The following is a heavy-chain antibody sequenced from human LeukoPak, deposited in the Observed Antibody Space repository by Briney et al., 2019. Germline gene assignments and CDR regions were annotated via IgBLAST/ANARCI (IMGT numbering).Heavy chain of an antibody. D-gene: IGHD1-26*01. CDR2: IGKSGNTI. V-gene: IGHV3-48*03. CDR1: GFTSTTYE. J-gene: IGHJ3*02. CDR3: ARCIDRSRLCDAFDI. Sequence: GGSLRLSCAVSGFTSTTYEMNWVRQAPGKGLEWVSYIGKSGNTIYYADSVKGRFIISRDNAKNSLWLQMNTLRAEDTAVYYCARCIDRSRLCDAFDIWGQGTMVIVSS.